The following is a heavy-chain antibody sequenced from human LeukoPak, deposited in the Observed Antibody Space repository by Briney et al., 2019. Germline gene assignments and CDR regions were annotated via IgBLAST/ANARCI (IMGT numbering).Heavy chain of an antibody. J-gene: IGHJ4*02. D-gene: IGHD3-10*01. CDR2: IYTSGST. Sequence: SQTLSLTCNVSGDSISSGGYYWSWIRQPAGKGLEWIGRIYTSGSTNYNPSLKSRVTMSLDTSKNQFSLKLSSVTAADTAVYYCARGYYYFDYWGQGTLVTVSS. CDR3: ARGYYYFDY. CDR1: GDSISSGGYY. V-gene: IGHV4-61*02.